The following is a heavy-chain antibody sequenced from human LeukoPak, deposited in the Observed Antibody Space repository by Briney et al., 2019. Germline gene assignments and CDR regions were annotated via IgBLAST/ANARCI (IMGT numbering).Heavy chain of an antibody. CDR1: GFXFSSYG. Sequence: PGGSLRLSCAASGFXFSSYGIHWVRQAPGKGLEWVAVISYDGSNKYYADSVKGRFTISRDNSKNTLYLQMNSLGAEDTAVYYCAKDPSGPVDIWGQGTMVTVSS. CDR2: ISYDGSNK. CDR3: AKDPSGPVDI. J-gene: IGHJ3*02. D-gene: IGHD6-19*01. V-gene: IGHV3-30*18.